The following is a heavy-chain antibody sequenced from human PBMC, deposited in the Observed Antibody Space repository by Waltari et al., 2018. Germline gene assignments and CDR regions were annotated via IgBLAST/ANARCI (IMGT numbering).Heavy chain of an antibody. D-gene: IGHD1-20*01. CDR1: VCSFTSVG. CDR2: VSPLNGKK. V-gene: IGHV1-18*01. Sequence: QVQLLQPGAEVKEPGPSVKVAGRASVCSFTSVGISWVGLAPGQGMEWVGWVSPLNGKKNYEQNVQDRVTMTTATSTSTAYRELRSLRFDDTAVYFCATDNLNAFHNWGQGTLVTVSS. CDR3: ATDNLNAFHN. J-gene: IGHJ4*02.